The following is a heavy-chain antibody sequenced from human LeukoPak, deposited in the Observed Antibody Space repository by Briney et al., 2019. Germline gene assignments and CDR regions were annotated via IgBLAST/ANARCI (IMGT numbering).Heavy chain of an antibody. D-gene: IGHD6-19*01. Sequence: PGGSLRLSCAASGFTFSSYGMHWVRQAPGKGLEWVAVISYDGSNKYYADSVKGRFTISRDNSKNTLYLQMNSLRAEDTAVYYCAKGSTYSSGWFFDYWGQGTLVTVSS. V-gene: IGHV3-30*18. J-gene: IGHJ4*02. CDR2: ISYDGSNK. CDR1: GFTFSSYG. CDR3: AKGSTYSSGWFFDY.